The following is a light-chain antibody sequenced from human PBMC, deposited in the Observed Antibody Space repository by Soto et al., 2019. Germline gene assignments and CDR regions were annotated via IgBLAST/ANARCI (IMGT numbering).Light chain of an antibody. V-gene: IGLV2-14*01. Sequence: QSALAQPASVSGSTGQSITISCTGTSSDVGGYHYVSWYQQYPGRAPKLMIYEVSDRPSGVSNRFSGSKSGNTASLTISGLQAEDEADYYCSSYTSSSTRVFGTGTKVTVL. CDR3: SSYTSSSTRV. CDR2: EVS. CDR1: SSDVGGYHY. J-gene: IGLJ1*01.